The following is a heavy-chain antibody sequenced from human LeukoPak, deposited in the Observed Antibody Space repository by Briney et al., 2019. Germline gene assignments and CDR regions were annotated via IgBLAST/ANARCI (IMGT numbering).Heavy chain of an antibody. V-gene: IGHV3-21*01. CDR2: ITSSSSYI. CDR3: ARELYGSGSYGFDY. J-gene: IGHJ4*02. Sequence: GGSLRLSCAASGFTFSSYIMNWVRQAPGKGLEWVSSITSSSSYIYYADSVKGRFTISRDNAKNSLYLQMNSLRAEDTAVYYCARELYGSGSYGFDYWGQGTLVTVSS. CDR1: GFTFSSYI. D-gene: IGHD3-10*01.